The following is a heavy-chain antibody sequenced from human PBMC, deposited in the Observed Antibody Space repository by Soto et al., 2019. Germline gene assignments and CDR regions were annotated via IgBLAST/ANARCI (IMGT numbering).Heavy chain of an antibody. V-gene: IGHV1-2*02. CDR3: ARSFSSSSGFDY. CDR1: GYNFAGYF. Sequence: KVSCRASGYNFAGYFIHWVRLAPGHGLEWMGWINPTSGGTKFAQKFQGRLTLTRDTSISTDSMELSSLTSDDTAVYYCARSFSSSSGFDYWGQGTLVTVSS. D-gene: IGHD6-6*01. CDR2: INPTSGGT. J-gene: IGHJ4*02.